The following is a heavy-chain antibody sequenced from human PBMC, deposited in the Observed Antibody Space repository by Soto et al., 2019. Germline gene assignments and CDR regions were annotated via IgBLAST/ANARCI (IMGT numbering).Heavy chain of an antibody. CDR3: ARASDVDTAMVRTYYFDY. Sequence: QVQLVQSGAEVKKPGSSVKVSCKASGGTFSSYAISWVRQAPGQGLEWMGGIIPIFGTANYAQKFQGRVTITADXXTXTXXMELSSLRAEDTAVYYCARASDVDTAMVRTYYFDYWGQGTLVTVSS. J-gene: IGHJ4*02. CDR2: IIPIFGTA. V-gene: IGHV1-69*12. CDR1: GGTFSSYA. D-gene: IGHD5-18*01.